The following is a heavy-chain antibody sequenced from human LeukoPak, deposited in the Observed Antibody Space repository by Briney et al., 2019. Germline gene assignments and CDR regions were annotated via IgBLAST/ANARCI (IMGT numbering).Heavy chain of an antibody. J-gene: IGHJ1*01. CDR1: GYDFTSYW. Sequence: GESLKISCQASGYDFTSYWIGWVRQMPGKGLEWMGIIYPGDSDTRYSPSFQGQVTISADKSISTAYLQWSSLKASDTAMYYCASLNGYSSGWYREYFQHWGQGTLVTVSS. CDR3: ASLNGYSSGWYREYFQH. CDR2: IYPGDSDT. D-gene: IGHD6-19*01. V-gene: IGHV5-51*01.